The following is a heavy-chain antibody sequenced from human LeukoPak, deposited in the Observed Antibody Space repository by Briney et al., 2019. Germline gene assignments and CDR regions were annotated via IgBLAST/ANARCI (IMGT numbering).Heavy chain of an antibody. Sequence: SETLSLTCDVSGGSINSDTHYWGWVRQPPGKGLEWIGSILSTGNTFYEPSLKSRVTISVDTSKNQFSLKMNFETAADTAVYHCGRHGGNSYGFLFFDNWGQGTLVTASS. CDR2: ILSTGNT. CDR1: GGSINSDTHY. D-gene: IGHD5-18*01. V-gene: IGHV4-39*01. CDR3: GRHGGNSYGFLFFDN. J-gene: IGHJ4*02.